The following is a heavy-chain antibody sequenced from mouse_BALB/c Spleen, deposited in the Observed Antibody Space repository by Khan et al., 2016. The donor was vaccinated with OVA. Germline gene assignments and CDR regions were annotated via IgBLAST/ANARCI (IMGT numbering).Heavy chain of an antibody. V-gene: IGHV3-2*02. Sequence: EVQLQESGPGLVKPSQSLSLTCTVTGYSITSGYGWNWIRQFQGNNLEWLGYISYSGSTNYNPSLKSRISITRDTSKNQFFLQLNSVTTEDTATYHCARTARIKYWGQGTTLTVSS. CDR2: ISYSGST. D-gene: IGHD1-2*01. CDR1: GYSITSGYG. J-gene: IGHJ2*01. CDR3: ARTARIKY.